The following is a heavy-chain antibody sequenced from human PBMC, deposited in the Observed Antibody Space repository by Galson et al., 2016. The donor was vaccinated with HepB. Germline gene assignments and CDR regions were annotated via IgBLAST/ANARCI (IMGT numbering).Heavy chain of an antibody. D-gene: IGHD7-27*01. CDR3: VKEGEPGNWGAWFDP. J-gene: IGHJ5*02. CDR1: GFTFSLYA. Sequence: SLRLSCAASGFTFSLYAMHWVRQAPGKGLEYVSGITSNGGSTKYADPVKGRFTISRDNSKNTLHLQMTSLRTEDTAVYYCVKEGEPGNWGAWFDPWGQGTLVTVSS. V-gene: IGHV3-64D*09. CDR2: ITSNGGST.